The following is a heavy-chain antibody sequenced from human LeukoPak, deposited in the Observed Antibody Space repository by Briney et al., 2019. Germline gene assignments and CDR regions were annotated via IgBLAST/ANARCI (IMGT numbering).Heavy chain of an antibody. V-gene: IGHV3-15*01. D-gene: IGHD3-3*02. CDR1: GFTIGTAW. CDR2: IKSEGEGATT. CDR3: IAHFPYFYGFDV. Sequence: GGSLRLSCVSSGFTIGTAWMSWVRQAPGKGLEWLGHIKSEGEGATTDYAAPAKGRFAISRDGSKNMIYLQMSSLKIDDTAIYYCIAHFPYFYGFDVWGKGTTVTVSS. J-gene: IGHJ6*04.